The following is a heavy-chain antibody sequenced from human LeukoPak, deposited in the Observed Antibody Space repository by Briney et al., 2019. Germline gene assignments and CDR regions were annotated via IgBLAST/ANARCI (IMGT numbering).Heavy chain of an antibody. J-gene: IGHJ4*02. CDR3: ARDQDPGYSGIDS. CDR1: GYTFTDYY. Sequence: GASVKVSCKASGYTFTDYYMHWVRQAPGQGLEWMGWINPNSGGTVYARNFQGRVTMTRDTSISTAYMQLSGLRSDDTAVFYCARDQDPGYSGIDSWGQGTLVTVSS. D-gene: IGHD2-15*01. CDR2: INPNSGGT. V-gene: IGHV1-2*02.